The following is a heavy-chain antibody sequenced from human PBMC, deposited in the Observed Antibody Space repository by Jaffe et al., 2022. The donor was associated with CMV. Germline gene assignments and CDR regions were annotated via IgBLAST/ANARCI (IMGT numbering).Heavy chain of an antibody. Sequence: QVQLVQSGAEVKKPGASVKVSCKASGNTFISSVMHWVRQAPGQRLEWMGWINAGNGNTKYSHNFQGRVTITRDTSASTAYMELSSLRSEDTAVYYCAVLRTYRDAFDIWGQGTMVTVSS. D-gene: IGHD2-8*01. V-gene: IGHV1-3*01. J-gene: IGHJ3*02. CDR3: AVLRTYRDAFDI. CDR1: GNTFISSV. CDR2: INAGNGNT.